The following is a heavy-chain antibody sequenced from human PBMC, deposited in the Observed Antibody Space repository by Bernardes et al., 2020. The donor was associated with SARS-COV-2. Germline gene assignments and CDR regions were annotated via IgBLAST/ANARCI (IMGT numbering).Heavy chain of an antibody. J-gene: IGHJ4*02. CDR3: AKTYTSSWYGDFDC. D-gene: IGHD6-13*01. CDR2: INGDGSDT. CDR1: GFTLSSYW. V-gene: IGHV3-74*01. Sequence: GGSLSLSCAASGFTLSSYWTHWVRQAPGKGLVWVSRINGDGSDTIYADSVKGRFTISRDNSKNTLYLHLNTLRAEDTAIYYCAKTYTSSWYGDFDCWGQGTLVTVSS.